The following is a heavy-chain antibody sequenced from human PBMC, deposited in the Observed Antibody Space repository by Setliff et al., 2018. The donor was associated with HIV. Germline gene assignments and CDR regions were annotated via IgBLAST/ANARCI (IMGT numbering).Heavy chain of an antibody. CDR1: GYSMSSGYY. D-gene: IGHD2-2*01. Sequence: PSETLSLTCGVSGYSMSSGYYWGWIRQPPGKGLEWIGNVYHTGSTYYNPSLKSRVTISVDTSKNQFSLKLSSVIAADTAVYHCARHAAGPDGPFDYWGQGTPVTVSS. V-gene: IGHV4-38-2*01. J-gene: IGHJ4*02. CDR3: ARHAAGPDGPFDY. CDR2: VYHTGST.